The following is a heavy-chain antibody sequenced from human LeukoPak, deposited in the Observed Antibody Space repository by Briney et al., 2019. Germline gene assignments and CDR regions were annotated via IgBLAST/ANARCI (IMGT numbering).Heavy chain of an antibody. CDR2: ISSSSSYI. Sequence: GGSLRLSCAASGFTFSSYSMNWVRQAPGKGLEWVSSISSSSSYIYYADSLKGRFTISRDNAKNSLFLQMNSLRAEDTAVYYCARGPYYYDSSGYYCVGYFDYWGQGTLVTVSS. V-gene: IGHV3-21*01. CDR1: GFTFSSYS. D-gene: IGHD3-22*01. J-gene: IGHJ4*02. CDR3: ARGPYYYDSSGYYCVGYFDY.